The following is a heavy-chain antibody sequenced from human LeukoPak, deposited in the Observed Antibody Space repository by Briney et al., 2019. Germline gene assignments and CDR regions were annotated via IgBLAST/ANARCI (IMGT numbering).Heavy chain of an antibody. CDR3: AKDSTTVTNPNYFDY. CDR2: IWYAGSNK. V-gene: IGHV3-33*06. CDR1: GFTFSSYG. D-gene: IGHD4-17*01. Sequence: GGSLRLSCAASGFTFSSYGMHWVRQAPGKGLEWVAVIWYAGSNKYYADSVKGRFTISRDNSKNTLYLQMNSLIAEDTAVYYCAKDSTTVTNPNYFDYWGQGTLVTVSS. J-gene: IGHJ4*02.